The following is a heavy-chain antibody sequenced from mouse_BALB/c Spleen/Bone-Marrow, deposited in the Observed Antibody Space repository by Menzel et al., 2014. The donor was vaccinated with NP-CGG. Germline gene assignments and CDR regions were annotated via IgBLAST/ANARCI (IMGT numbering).Heavy chain of an antibody. J-gene: IGHJ2*01. D-gene: IGHD2-4*01. Sequence: VMLVESGAELMKPGASVKISCKATGYTFSSYWIEWVKQRPGHGLEWIGEILPGSGSTNYNEKFKGKATFTADTSSNTACMQLSSLTSEDSAVYYCARRGLRRGYYFDYWGQGTTLTVSS. CDR3: ARRGLRRGYYFDY. V-gene: IGHV1-9*01. CDR1: GYTFSSYW. CDR2: ILPGSGST.